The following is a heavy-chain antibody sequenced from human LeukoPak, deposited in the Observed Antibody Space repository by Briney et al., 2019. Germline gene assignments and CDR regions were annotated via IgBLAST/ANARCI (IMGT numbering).Heavy chain of an antibody. CDR1: GYTFTSYD. CDR2: MNPNSGNT. V-gene: IGHV1-8*01. Sequence: GASVTVSCKASGYTFTSYDINWVRQATGQGLEWMGWMNPNSGNTGYAQKFQGRVTLTRDTSISTAYMELSSLRSEDTAVYYCARSPSTIGWNWGYYFDYWGQGSLVTVSS. D-gene: IGHD3-3*01. J-gene: IGHJ4*02. CDR3: ARSPSTIGWNWGYYFDY.